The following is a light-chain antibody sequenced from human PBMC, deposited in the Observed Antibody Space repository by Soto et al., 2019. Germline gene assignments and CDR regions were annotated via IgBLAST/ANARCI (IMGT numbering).Light chain of an antibody. CDR1: SSDVGAYKY. CDR2: EVT. CDR3: TLYVGNDIWV. V-gene: IGLV2-8*01. J-gene: IGLJ3*02. Sequence: QSALTQPPSASGSPGQSVTISCTGTSSDVGAYKYVSGYHQYPGKAPKLMISEVTKRPSGVPDRFSGSKSVNTASLTVSGLQADDEADYYYTLYVGNDIWVFGGGTKVTV.